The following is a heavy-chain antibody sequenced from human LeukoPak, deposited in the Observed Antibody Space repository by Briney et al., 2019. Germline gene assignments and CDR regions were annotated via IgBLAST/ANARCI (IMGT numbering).Heavy chain of an antibody. CDR2: IIPIFGTA. CDR3: AKGGVGATRIYYYYYMDV. Sequence: ASVKVSCKASGGTFSSYAISWVRQAPGQGLEWMGGIIPIFGTANYAQKFQGRVAITADESTSTAYMELSSLRSEDTAVYYCAKGGVGATRIYYYYYMDVWGKGTTVTVSS. CDR1: GGTFSSYA. D-gene: IGHD1-26*01. V-gene: IGHV1-69*13. J-gene: IGHJ6*03.